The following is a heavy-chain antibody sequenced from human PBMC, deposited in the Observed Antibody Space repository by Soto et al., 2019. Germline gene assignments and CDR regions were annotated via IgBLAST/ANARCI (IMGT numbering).Heavy chain of an antibody. CDR3: ARERVISAFDI. V-gene: IGHV4-59*01. CDR1: GGSSGTDY. J-gene: IGHJ3*02. Sequence: QVQLQESGPGLVKPSETLSLSCTVSGGSSGTDYWSWIRQSPGKGLEWMGSIYNNGYTNYNTSLHSPVAISVNTSKNPFSLKLTFVTAADTAVYYCARERVISAFDIWGQGTMVSVSS. CDR2: IYNNGYT. D-gene: IGHD2-21*01.